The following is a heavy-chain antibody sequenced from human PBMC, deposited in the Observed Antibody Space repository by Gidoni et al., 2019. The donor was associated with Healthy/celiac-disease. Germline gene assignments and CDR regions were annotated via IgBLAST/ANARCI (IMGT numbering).Heavy chain of an antibody. J-gene: IGHJ5*02. Sequence: QVQLQQWGAGLFKPSETLSLTCAVYGGSFSGYSCSWIRQPPGKGREWIGENIHSGSTKNNPSHKSRGTISVDKSKNQFSLKRSSVTAADTAVYYCARGGPNYDFWSGYRNWFDPWGQGTLVTVSS. CDR3: ARGGPNYDFWSGYRNWFDP. D-gene: IGHD3-3*01. CDR2: NIHSGST. CDR1: GGSFSGYS. V-gene: IGHV4-34*04.